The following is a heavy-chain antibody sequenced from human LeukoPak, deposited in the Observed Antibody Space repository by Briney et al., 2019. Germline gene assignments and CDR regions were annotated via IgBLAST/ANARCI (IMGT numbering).Heavy chain of an antibody. CDR1: GYTFTSYY. J-gene: IGHJ4*02. V-gene: IGHV1-46*01. CDR3: ARGRDSYDSSGYLQFNFDY. D-gene: IGHD3-22*01. Sequence: ASVKVSCKASGYTFTSYYMHWVRQAPGQGLEWMGIINPSGGSTSYAQKFQGRVTMTRDMSTSTVYMELSSLRSEDTAVYYCARGRDSYDSSGYLQFNFDYWGQGTLVTVSS. CDR2: INPSGGST.